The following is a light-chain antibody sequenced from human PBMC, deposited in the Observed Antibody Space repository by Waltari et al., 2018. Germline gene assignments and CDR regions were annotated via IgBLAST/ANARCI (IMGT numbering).Light chain of an antibody. Sequence: IVMTQSPAPLPVSPGGRVTLSCRSSQNIGSHLAWYQQKHGQAPRLLIFDASTRATGIPARFGGSGSGTEFTLTISSLQSEDSAIYYCQHYHNWPSTF. CDR1: QNIGSH. CDR3: QHYHNWPST. CDR2: DAS. J-gene: IGKJ5*01. V-gene: IGKV3-15*01.